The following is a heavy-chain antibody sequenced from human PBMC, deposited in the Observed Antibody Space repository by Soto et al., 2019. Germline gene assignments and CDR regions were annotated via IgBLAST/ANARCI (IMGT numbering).Heavy chain of an antibody. V-gene: IGHV3-48*02. CDR2: ISSSSSTI. D-gene: IGHD3-3*01. CDR3: ARVIWSGHLTSDL. Sequence: EVQVVESGGGLVQPGGSLRLSCAASGFTFSSNSMNWVRQAPGKGLEWISYISSSSSTIYAASVKGRFTTSRDNAKNSLYLQMNSLRDDDTAVYYCARVIWSGHLTSDLWGQGTLVTVSS. J-gene: IGHJ5*02. CDR1: GFTFSSNS.